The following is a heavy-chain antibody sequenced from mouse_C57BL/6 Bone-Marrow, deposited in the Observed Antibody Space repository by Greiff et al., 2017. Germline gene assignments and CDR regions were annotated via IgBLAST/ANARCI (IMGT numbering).Heavy chain of an antibody. Sequence: EVQLQQSGAELVRPGSSVKMSCKTSGYTFTSYGINWVKQRPGQGLEWIGYIYIANGYTEYNEKFKGKATLTSDTSSSTAYMQLSSLTSEDSAIYFCARGYHYYGSRYYAMDYWGQGTSVTVSS. J-gene: IGHJ4*01. CDR1: GYTFTSYG. CDR2: IYIANGYT. D-gene: IGHD1-1*01. V-gene: IGHV1-58*01. CDR3: ARGYHYYGSRYYAMDY.